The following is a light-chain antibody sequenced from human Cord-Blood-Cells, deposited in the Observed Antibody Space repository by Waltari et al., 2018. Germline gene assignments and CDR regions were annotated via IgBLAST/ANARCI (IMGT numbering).Light chain of an antibody. Sequence: DIQMTQSPSTLSASVGDRVTITCRAGQSISSWLAWYQQKPGKAPKLLIYDASSLESGVPSRFSGSGSGTEFTLTISSLQPDDFATYYCQQYNSSWTFGQGTKVEIK. J-gene: IGKJ1*01. CDR3: QQYNSSWT. CDR2: DAS. V-gene: IGKV1-5*01. CDR1: QSISSW.